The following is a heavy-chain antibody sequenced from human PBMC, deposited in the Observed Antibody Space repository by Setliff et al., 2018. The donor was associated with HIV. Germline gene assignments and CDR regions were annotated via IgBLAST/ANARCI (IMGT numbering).Heavy chain of an antibody. CDR1: GGSISGYY. D-gene: IGHD6-19*01. J-gene: IGHJ4*02. V-gene: IGHV4-4*08. Sequence: SETLSLTCTVSGGSISGYYWSWIRQSPGKGLKWIGYIYTSGSTKYNPSLKSRVTISLDSSKNQFSLKLSSVTAADAAVYYCASGREAVAGALHFDYWGQGTLVTVSS. CDR2: IYTSGST. CDR3: ASGREAVAGALHFDY.